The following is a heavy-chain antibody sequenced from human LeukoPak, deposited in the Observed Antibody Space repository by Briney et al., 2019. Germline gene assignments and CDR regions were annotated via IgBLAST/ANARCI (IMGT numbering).Heavy chain of an antibody. CDR3: ATYGSGSLDY. CDR2: IYYSGST. J-gene: IGHJ4*02. D-gene: IGHD3-10*01. V-gene: IGHV4-59*01. Sequence: PSETLSLTCTVSGGSISSYYWSWIRQPPGKGLEWIGHIYYSGSTNYNSSLKSRVTISVDTSKNQFSLKVSSVTAADTAVYYCATYGSGSLDYWGQGTLVTVSS. CDR1: GGSISSYY.